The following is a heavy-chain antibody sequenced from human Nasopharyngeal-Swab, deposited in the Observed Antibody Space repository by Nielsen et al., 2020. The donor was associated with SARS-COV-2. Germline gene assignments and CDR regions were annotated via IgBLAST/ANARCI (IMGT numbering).Heavy chain of an antibody. CDR2: IKTSGDTI. CDR3: ARTPQLWSLYFDY. V-gene: IGHV3-11*01. J-gene: IGHJ4*02. Sequence: IRQPPGEGLEWVSYIKTSGDTISYADSVKGRFTISRDNAKNSLYLQMDSLRAEDTAMYYCARTPQLWSLYFDYWGQGTLVTVSS. D-gene: IGHD5-18*01.